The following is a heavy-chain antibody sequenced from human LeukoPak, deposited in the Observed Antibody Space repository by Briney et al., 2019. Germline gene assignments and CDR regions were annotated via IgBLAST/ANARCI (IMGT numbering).Heavy chain of an antibody. Sequence: GGSLRLSCAASGFTLSTYYMNWVRQAPGKGLEWVSIIYSGTTTYYADSVKGRFTISRDTSKNTVSLQMNSLRAEDTAVYFCARVGDHFHWNLDLWGRGTMVTV. CDR1: GFTLSTYY. CDR2: IYSGTTT. V-gene: IGHV3-53*01. CDR3: ARVGDHFHWNLDL. D-gene: IGHD3-3*02. J-gene: IGHJ2*01.